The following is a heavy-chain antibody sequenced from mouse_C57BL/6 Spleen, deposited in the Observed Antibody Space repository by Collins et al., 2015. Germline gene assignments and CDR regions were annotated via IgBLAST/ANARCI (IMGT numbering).Heavy chain of an antibody. J-gene: IGHJ2*01. Sequence: QVQLQQPGTELVKPGASVNLSCKASGYTFTSYWMHWVKQRPIQGLEWIGNIDPSDSETHYNQKFKDKATLTVDKSSSTAYMQLSSLTSEDSAVYFCARDNSGAEYFDYWGQGTTLTVSS. CDR1: GYTFTSYW. CDR3: ARDNSGAEYFDY. CDR2: IDPSDSET. V-gene: IGHV1-52*01. D-gene: IGHD3-2*02.